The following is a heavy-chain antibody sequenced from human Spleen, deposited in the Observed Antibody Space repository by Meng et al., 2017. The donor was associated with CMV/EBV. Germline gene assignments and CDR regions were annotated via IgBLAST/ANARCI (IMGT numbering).Heavy chain of an antibody. Sequence: GESLKISCVASGITFSSYSMNWVRQAPGKGLEWVSSISSSSSYIYYADSVKGRFTISRDNSKNTLYLQMNSLRAEDTAVYYCAKDLLKVSGNYELLRYYYYGMDVWGQGTTVTVSS. CDR2: ISSSSSYI. J-gene: IGHJ6*02. CDR3: AKDLLKVSGNYELLRYYYYGMDV. D-gene: IGHD4-11*01. V-gene: IGHV3-21*01. CDR1: GITFSSYS.